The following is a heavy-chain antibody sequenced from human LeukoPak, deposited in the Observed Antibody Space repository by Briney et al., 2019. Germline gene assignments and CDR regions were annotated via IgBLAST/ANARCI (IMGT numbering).Heavy chain of an antibody. J-gene: IGHJ4*02. Sequence: GGSLRLSCAASGFPVSSNYMSWVRQAPGKGLGWVSVIYSGGSTYYADSVKGRFTISRDNSKNTLYLQMNSLRAEDTAVYYCARVNTDRYCSSTSCYWVDYWGQGTLVTVSS. CDR1: GFPVSSNY. CDR2: IYSGGST. D-gene: IGHD2-2*01. V-gene: IGHV3-53*01. CDR3: ARVNTDRYCSSTSCYWVDY.